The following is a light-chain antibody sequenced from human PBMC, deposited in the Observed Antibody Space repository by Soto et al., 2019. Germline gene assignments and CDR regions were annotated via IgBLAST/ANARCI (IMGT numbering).Light chain of an antibody. J-gene: IGLJ2*01. CDR3: SSYTTTSTLV. Sequence: QSALTQPPSASGSPGQSVAISCTGTSSDVGGYNYVSWYQQHPGKAPKLMIFLVTNRPSGVSDRFSGSKSGNTASLTISGLQAEDEAVYYCSSYTTTSTLVFGGGTKLTVL. V-gene: IGLV2-14*01. CDR2: LVT. CDR1: SSDVGGYNY.